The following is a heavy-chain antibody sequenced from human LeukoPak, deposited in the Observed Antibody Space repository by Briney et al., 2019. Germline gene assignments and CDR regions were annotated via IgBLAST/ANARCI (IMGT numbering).Heavy chain of an antibody. Sequence: GGSLRLSCTASGFAFSSYAMSWVRQAPGVGLEWVSAIDGGGGRTWHADSVRGRFTISRDDSKNTLFMQMNSLRAEDTAVYYCAKDFYDSSGSRYDYWGQGTLVTVSS. V-gene: IGHV3-23*01. J-gene: IGHJ4*02. CDR1: GFAFSSYA. CDR2: IDGGGGRT. D-gene: IGHD3-22*01. CDR3: AKDFYDSSGSRYDY.